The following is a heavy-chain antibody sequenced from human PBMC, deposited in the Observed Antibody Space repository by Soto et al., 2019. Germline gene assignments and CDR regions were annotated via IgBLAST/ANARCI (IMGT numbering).Heavy chain of an antibody. CDR3: ARHETLHGDYDH. Sequence: PSETLSLTCTVSGGSISSYYWSWIRQPPGKGLEWIGYSYYTGSTNYSPSLKSRVTISVDTSKNQFSLKLGSVTAADTAVYYCARHETLHGDYDHWGQGTLVTVSS. V-gene: IGHV4-59*08. D-gene: IGHD4-17*01. CDR1: GGSISSYY. J-gene: IGHJ4*02. CDR2: SYYTGST.